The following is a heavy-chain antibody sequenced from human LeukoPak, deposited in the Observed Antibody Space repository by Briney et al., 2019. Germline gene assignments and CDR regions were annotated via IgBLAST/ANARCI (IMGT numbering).Heavy chain of an antibody. J-gene: IGHJ3*02. CDR2: ISAYNGNT. D-gene: IGHD3-22*01. CDR1: GYTFTSYG. Sequence: GASVKVSCKASGYTFTSYGISWVRQAPGQGLEWMGWISAYNGNTNYAQKLQGRVTMTTDTSTSTAYMELRSLRSDDTAVYYCARGDDSSGYYPGAFDIWGQGTMVTVSS. V-gene: IGHV1-18*01. CDR3: ARGDDSSGYYPGAFDI.